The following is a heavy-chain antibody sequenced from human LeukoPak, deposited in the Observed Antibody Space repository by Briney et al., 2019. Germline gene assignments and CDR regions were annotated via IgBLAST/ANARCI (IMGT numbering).Heavy chain of an antibody. Sequence: SETLSLTCTVSGDSVTYYYWSWIRQPAGKGLEWIGRIFHSGDNNYNPSLKSRVTMSVDTSKNLVSLNLTSVTAADTAVYYCARCPSGGDAYSWFDPWGQGTLVTVSS. V-gene: IGHV4-4*07. CDR3: ARCPSGGDAYSWFDP. D-gene: IGHD2-21*02. CDR2: IFHSGDN. J-gene: IGHJ5*02. CDR1: GDSVTYYY.